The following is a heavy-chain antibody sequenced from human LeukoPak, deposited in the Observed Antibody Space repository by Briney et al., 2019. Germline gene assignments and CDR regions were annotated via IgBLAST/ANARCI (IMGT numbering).Heavy chain of an antibody. D-gene: IGHD6-13*01. CDR2: IYYSGST. CDR1: GGSISSYY. CDR3: ARLDGYSSSWYYFDY. V-gene: IGHV4-59*01. J-gene: IGHJ4*02. Sequence: SETLSLTCTVSGGSISSYYWSWIRQPPGKGLEWIGYIYYSGSTNYNPSLKSRVTISVDTSKNQFSLKLSSVTAADTAVYYYARLDGYSSSWYYFDYWGQGALVTVST.